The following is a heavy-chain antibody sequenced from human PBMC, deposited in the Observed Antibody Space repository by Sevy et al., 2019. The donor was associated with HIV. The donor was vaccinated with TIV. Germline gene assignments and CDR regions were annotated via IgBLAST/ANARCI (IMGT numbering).Heavy chain of an antibody. CDR3: TRDMYGIDY. J-gene: IGHJ4*02. CDR1: GFTFTNYW. V-gene: IGHV3-74*01. CDR2: VDNDGSGT. Sequence: GGSLRLSCAASGFTFTNYWMHWVRQAPGKGLVWVSGVDNDGSGTNYADSVKGGFTISRDNAKNTVYLRMNRLRAEDTAVYSCTRDMYGIDYWGQGTLVTVSS. D-gene: IGHD2-8*01.